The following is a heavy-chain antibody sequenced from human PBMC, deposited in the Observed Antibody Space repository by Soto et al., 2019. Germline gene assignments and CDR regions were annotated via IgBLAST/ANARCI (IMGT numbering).Heavy chain of an antibody. CDR1: GGSIRSYY. Sequence: SETLSLTCTVSGGSIRSYYWSWIRQPPGKRLEWIGYIYSSGSTHYNPSLQNRVTISIDTSKNQVSLKVNSVTAADTAVYYCARDHPHSYGVYYFDYWGQGTPVTVSS. V-gene: IGHV4-59*01. J-gene: IGHJ4*02. D-gene: IGHD5-18*01. CDR2: IYSSGST. CDR3: ARDHPHSYGVYYFDY.